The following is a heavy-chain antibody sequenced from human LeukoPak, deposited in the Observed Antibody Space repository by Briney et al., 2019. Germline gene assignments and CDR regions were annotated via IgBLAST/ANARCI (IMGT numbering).Heavy chain of an antibody. V-gene: IGHV4-34*01. CDR3: ARALSSSISAFDI. CDR2: INHSGST. J-gene: IGHJ3*02. CDR1: GGSISSYY. Sequence: PSETLSLTCTVSGGSISSYYWSWIRQPPGKGLEWIGEINHSGSTNYNPSLKSRVTISVDTSKNQFSLKLSSVTAADTAVYYCARALSSSISAFDIWGQGTMVTVSS. D-gene: IGHD6-6*01.